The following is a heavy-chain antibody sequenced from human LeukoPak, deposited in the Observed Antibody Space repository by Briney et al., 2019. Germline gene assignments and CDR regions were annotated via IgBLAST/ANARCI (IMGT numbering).Heavy chain of an antibody. Sequence: SQTLSLTCTVSGGSISSGSYHWSWIRQPAGKGLEWIGRIYTSGSTNYNPSLKSRVTISVDTSKNQFSLKLSSVTAADTAVYYCAREYYYDSSGPGDYFDYWGQGTLVTVSS. CDR2: IYTSGST. J-gene: IGHJ4*02. CDR3: AREYYYDSSGPGDYFDY. CDR1: GGSISSGSYH. D-gene: IGHD3-22*01. V-gene: IGHV4-61*02.